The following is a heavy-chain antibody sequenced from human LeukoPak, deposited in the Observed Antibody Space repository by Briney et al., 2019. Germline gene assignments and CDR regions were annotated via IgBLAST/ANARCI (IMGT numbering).Heavy chain of an antibody. CDR1: GYTFTSYG. CDR2: ISAYNGNT. J-gene: IGHJ4*02. D-gene: IGHD3-16*02. V-gene: IGHV1-18*01. CDR3: ARDSHMITFGGVIAHCYY. Sequence: GASVKVSCKASGYTFTSYGISWVRQAPGQGLEWMGWISAYNGNTNYAQKLQGRVTMTTDTSTSTAYMELRSLRSDDTAVYYCARDSHMITFGGVIAHCYYWGQGTLVTVSS.